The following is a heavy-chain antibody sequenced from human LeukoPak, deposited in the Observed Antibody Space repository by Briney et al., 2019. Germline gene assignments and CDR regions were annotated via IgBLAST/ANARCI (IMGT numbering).Heavy chain of an antibody. V-gene: IGHV3-23*01. CDR1: GFTFSSYG. Sequence: GGSLRLSCAASGFTFSSYGMSWVRQAPGKGLEWVLAISGSSGSTYCADSVKGRFTISRDNSKNSLYLHMNSLRAEDTAVYYCARDTNYYYYMDVWGKGTTVTVSS. J-gene: IGHJ6*03. CDR2: ISGSSGST. CDR3: ARDTNYYYYMDV.